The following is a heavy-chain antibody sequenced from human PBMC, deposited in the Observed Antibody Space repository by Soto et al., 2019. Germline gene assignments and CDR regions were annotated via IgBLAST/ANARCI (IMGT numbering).Heavy chain of an antibody. J-gene: IGHJ4*02. CDR1: GFTFSSHA. Sequence: GGSLRLSCASSGFTFSSHAMHWVRQAPGKGLEWVANIWFDGSNKNYADSVKGRFTISRDNSKNTLFLQVNSLRAEDAAIYYCARAAYTSGYYYFDHWGQGTPVTVSS. D-gene: IGHD6-19*01. CDR2: IWFDGSNK. CDR3: ARAAYTSGYYYFDH. V-gene: IGHV3-33*01.